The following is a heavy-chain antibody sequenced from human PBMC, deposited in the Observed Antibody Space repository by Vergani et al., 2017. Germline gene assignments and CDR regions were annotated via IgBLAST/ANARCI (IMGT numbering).Heavy chain of an antibody. V-gene: IGHV4-39*01. D-gene: IGHD2-15*01. J-gene: IGHJ4*02. Sequence: QVQLQESGPGLVKPSETLSLTCTVSGDSVISTDYHWGWIRPPPGKGLEWIGSMDYSGSTSYTPSLESRISISFETPKNQFSLRLTSVTAADTAVYYCASKRGACRAAYCHSYDFWGPGTLVGVSS. CDR2: MDYSGST. CDR1: GDSVISTDYH. CDR3: ASKRGACRAAYCHSYDF.